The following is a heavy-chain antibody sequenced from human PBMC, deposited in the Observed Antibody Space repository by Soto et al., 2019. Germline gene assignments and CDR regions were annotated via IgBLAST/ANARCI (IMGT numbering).Heavy chain of an antibody. CDR3: ARGGAFIVAEPAATPDY. V-gene: IGHV3-30-3*01. Sequence: GGSLRLSCAASGFTFSNYAVHWVRQALGKGLEWVAVISYDGSNEYYADSVKGRFTISRANPKNTLYLQMNRLRPEDTAVYYCARGGAFIVAEPAATPDYWGQGTLVTVSS. CDR2: ISYDGSNE. CDR1: GFTFSNYA. D-gene: IGHD2-2*02. J-gene: IGHJ4*02.